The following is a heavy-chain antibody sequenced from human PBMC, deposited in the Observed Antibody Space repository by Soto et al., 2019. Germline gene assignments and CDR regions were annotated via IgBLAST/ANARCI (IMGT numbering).Heavy chain of an antibody. Sequence: SETLSLTCTVSGGSIRSSNYYWGWIRQPPGKGLEWIGSIYYSGSTYYNPSLKSRVTISVDTSENQFSLKLTSVTAAATAVYYCARHGYYYGSGSYSFDYWGQGTLVTVSS. CDR1: GGSIRSSNYY. J-gene: IGHJ4*02. CDR3: ARHGYYYGSGSYSFDY. V-gene: IGHV4-39*01. D-gene: IGHD3-10*01. CDR2: IYYSGST.